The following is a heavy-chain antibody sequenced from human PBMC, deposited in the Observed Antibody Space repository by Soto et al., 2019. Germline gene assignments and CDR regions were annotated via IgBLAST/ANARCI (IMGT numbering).Heavy chain of an antibody. CDR3: ARVLDSCSDGRCYSGYYYYMDV. D-gene: IGHD2-15*01. CDR2: IYYSGST. V-gene: IGHV4-59*12. CDR1: GGSISTYY. Sequence: SETLSLTCTVSGGSISTYYWSWIRQPPGKGLEWIGYIYYSGSTNYNPSLKSRVTISVDTSKNQFSLNLSSVTAADTAFYYCARVLDSCSDGRCYSGYYYYMDVWGKGTTVTVSS. J-gene: IGHJ6*03.